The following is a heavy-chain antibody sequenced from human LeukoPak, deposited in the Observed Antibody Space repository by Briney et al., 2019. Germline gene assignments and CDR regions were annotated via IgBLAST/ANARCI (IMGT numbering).Heavy chain of an antibody. Sequence: ASETLSLTCTVSGGSISSSSYYWGWIRQPPGKGLEWIGSIYYSGSTYYNPSLESRVTISVDTSKNQFSLKLSSVTAADTAVYYCASQIVGATNYWGQGTLVTVSS. CDR2: IYYSGST. CDR3: ASQIVGATNY. D-gene: IGHD1-26*01. J-gene: IGHJ4*02. V-gene: IGHV4-39*01. CDR1: GGSISSSSYY.